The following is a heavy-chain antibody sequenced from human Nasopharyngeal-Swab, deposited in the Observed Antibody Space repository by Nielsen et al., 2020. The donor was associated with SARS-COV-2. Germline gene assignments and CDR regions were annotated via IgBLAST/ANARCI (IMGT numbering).Heavy chain of an antibody. CDR2: IHRGGSSS. Sequence: GASLKISCAASGFTFSTYAMSWVRQAPGKGLEWVAVIHRGGSSSYFADSVKGRFTLSRENSKNTLYLHMNSLRAEDTAVYYCARGGALNWYIDRWGRGTLVTVSS. V-gene: IGHV3-23*03. CDR3: ARGGALNWYIDR. J-gene: IGHJ2*01. CDR1: GFTFSTYA.